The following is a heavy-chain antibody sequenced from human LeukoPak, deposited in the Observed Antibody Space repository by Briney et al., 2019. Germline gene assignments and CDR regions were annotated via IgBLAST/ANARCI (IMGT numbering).Heavy chain of an antibody. Sequence: PSQTLSLTCTVSGGSISSGSYYWSWIRQPAGKGLEWIGRIYTSGSTNYNPSLKSRVTISVDTSKNQFSLKLSSVTAADTTVYYCARDLVYWGQGTLVTVS. CDR1: GGSISSGSYY. J-gene: IGHJ4*02. CDR2: IYTSGST. V-gene: IGHV4-61*02. CDR3: ARDLVY.